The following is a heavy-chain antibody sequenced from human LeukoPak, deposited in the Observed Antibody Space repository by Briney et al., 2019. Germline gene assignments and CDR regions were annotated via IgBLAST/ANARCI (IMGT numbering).Heavy chain of an antibody. D-gene: IGHD6-13*01. CDR3: AGGYSSSWYRVLRHYYYMDV. CDR1: GGSISSYY. V-gene: IGHV4-59*01. J-gene: IGHJ6*03. CDR2: IYYSGST. Sequence: SETLSLTCTVSGGSISSYYWSWIRQPPGKGLEWIGYIYYSGSTNYNPSLKSRVTISVDTSKNQFSLKLSSVTAADTAVYYCAGGYSSSWYRVLRHYYYMDVWGKGTTVTISS.